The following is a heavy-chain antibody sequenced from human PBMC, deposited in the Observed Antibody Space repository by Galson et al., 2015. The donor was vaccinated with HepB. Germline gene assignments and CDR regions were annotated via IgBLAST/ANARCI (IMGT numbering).Heavy chain of an antibody. Sequence: CAISGDSVSRNSASWNWIRQSPSRGLEWLGRTYYRSKWYNDYAVSVKSRISINRDTSKNQFSLQLNSVTAEDTAVYYCARAYCGADCSYFDYWGQGTLVTVSP. CDR1: GDSVSRNSAS. J-gene: IGHJ4*02. CDR3: ARAYCGADCSYFDY. CDR2: TYYRSKWYN. D-gene: IGHD2-21*01. V-gene: IGHV6-1*01.